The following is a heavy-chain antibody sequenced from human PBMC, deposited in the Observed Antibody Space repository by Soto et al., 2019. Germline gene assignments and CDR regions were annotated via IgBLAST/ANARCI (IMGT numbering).Heavy chain of an antibody. D-gene: IGHD3-10*02. CDR1: GFNFNTYA. CDR2: ISGGGGSI. Sequence: EVQVLESGGGLVQPGGSLRLSCAASGFNFNTYAMSWVRQAPGKGLEWVSGISGGGGSIHYVDSVKGRFTISRDNSKNTLYLQMKSLRGEDTAVYYCAKGKSSNYVSHAFHVWGQGTMVTVSS. J-gene: IGHJ3*01. V-gene: IGHV3-23*01. CDR3: AKGKSSNYVSHAFHV.